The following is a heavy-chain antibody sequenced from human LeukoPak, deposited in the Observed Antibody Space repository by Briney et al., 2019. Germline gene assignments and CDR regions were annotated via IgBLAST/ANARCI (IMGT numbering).Heavy chain of an antibody. CDR3: ARGPSGASGHDY. D-gene: IGHD3-10*01. J-gene: IGHJ4*02. CDR2: IYPSGST. V-gene: IGHV4-4*07. Sequence: SETLSLTCTVSGASISSSYWRCIRQPAGKGLEWIGRIYPSGSTNYNPSLKSRVTMSVDTSKNQFSLRLSSVTAADTAVYYCARGPSGASGHDYWGQGTQVTVSS. CDR1: GASISSSY.